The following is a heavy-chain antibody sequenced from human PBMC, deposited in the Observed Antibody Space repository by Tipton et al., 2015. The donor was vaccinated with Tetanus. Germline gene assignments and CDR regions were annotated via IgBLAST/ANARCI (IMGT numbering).Heavy chain of an antibody. CDR2: ITFDGSTK. D-gene: IGHD3-16*01. J-gene: IGHJ4*02. V-gene: IGHV3-30-3*01. Sequence: SLRLSCAASGFTFTRYAMHWVRQTPGKGLEWVSVITFDGSTKYYAESVKGRFTLSRDNPRNTLYLQMNSLKVEDTAVYYCAREDGGPTLDYFDSWGQGALVIVSS. CDR3: AREDGGPTLDYFDS. CDR1: GFTFTRYA.